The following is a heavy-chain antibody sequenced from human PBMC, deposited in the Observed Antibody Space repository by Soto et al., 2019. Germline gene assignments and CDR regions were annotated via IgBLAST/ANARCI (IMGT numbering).Heavy chain of an antibody. D-gene: IGHD1-7*01. J-gene: IGHJ4*02. V-gene: IGHV3-23*01. Sequence: EVRLLESGGGLVKPGGSLRLSCATSGLTFSNYAMSWVRQAPGGGLEWVSSMSGSSSTTYYADYVRGRFTISRDRSKNTLYLQMRSLRAEDTALYYCAKNQELELPRVIDFWGQGTLVTVSS. CDR3: AKNQELELPRVIDF. CDR1: GLTFSNYA. CDR2: MSGSSSTT.